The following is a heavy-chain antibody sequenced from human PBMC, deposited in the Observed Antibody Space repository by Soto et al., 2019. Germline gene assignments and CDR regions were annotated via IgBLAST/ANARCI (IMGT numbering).Heavy chain of an antibody. CDR2: INDSGST. V-gene: IGHV4-34*01. CDR1: GGSVRGSY. D-gene: IGHD3-10*01. CDR3: VTAPDYYKFGLDV. Sequence: SETLSLTCAVYGGSVRGSYWSWIRQPPGKGLEWIGEINDSGSTKYNPSLKSRVTISVDNAKNSVFLQMDSLIVEDTAVYYCVTAPDYYKFGLDVWGQGTTVTVSS. J-gene: IGHJ6*02.